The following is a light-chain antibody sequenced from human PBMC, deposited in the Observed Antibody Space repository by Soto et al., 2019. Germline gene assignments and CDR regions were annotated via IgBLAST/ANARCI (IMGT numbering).Light chain of an antibody. J-gene: IGLJ1*01. V-gene: IGLV1-47*01. CDR1: SSNIGSNY. CDR2: RNN. CDR3: GAWDDSLSGKV. Sequence: QSVQTQPPSASGTPGQRVTISCSGSSSNIGSNYVYWYQQLPGTAPTLLIYRNNQRPPGDPDRFSGSKSGTSAALAISGLRSEDEADYYCGAWDDSLSGKVFGTGTKVTVL.